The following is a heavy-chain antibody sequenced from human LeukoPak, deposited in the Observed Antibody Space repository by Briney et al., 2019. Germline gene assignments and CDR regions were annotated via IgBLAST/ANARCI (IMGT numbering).Heavy chain of an antibody. CDR3: AKQITMVRGVIDY. Sequence: GGSLRLSCAASGFTFSSYGMHWVRQAPGKGLEWVAFIRYDGSNKYYADSVKGRFTISRDNSKNTLYLQMNSLRAEDTAVYYCAKQITMVRGVIDYWGQGTLVTVSS. CDR1: GFTFSSYG. V-gene: IGHV3-30*02. J-gene: IGHJ4*02. D-gene: IGHD3-10*01. CDR2: IRYDGSNK.